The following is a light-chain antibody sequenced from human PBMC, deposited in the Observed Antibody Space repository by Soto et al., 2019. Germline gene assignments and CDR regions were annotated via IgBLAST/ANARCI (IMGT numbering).Light chain of an antibody. CDR2: KAS. CDR3: QHYNSYSEA. J-gene: IGKJ1*01. Sequence: DLQMTQSPSSLSASVGARVTITCRASHTITSWLAWYQQKPGKAPKLLIYKASTLKSGVPSRFSGSGSGTEFTLTISSLQPDDFATYYCQHYNSYSEAFGQGTKVDIK. CDR1: HTITSW. V-gene: IGKV1-5*03.